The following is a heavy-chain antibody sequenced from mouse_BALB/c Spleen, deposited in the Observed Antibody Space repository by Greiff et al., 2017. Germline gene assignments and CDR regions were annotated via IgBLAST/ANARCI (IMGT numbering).Heavy chain of an antibody. J-gene: IGHJ3*01. CDR1: GYTFTSYY. D-gene: IGHD1-1*01. V-gene: IGHV1S81*02. Sequence: VQLQQSGAELVKPGASVKLSCKASGYTFTSYYMYWVKQRPGQGLEWIGEINPSNGGTNFNEKFKIKATLTVDKSSSTAYMQLSSLTSEDSAVYYCTRQGHYYGSSYWFAYWGQGTLVTVSA. CDR3: TRQGHYYGSSYWFAY. CDR2: INPSNGGT.